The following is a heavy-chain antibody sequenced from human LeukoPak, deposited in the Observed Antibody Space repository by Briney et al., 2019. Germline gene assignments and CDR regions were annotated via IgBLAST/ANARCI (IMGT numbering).Heavy chain of an antibody. V-gene: IGHV4-39*02. CDR2: IYYSGST. CDR3: ARLVSAEGYFDY. CDR1: GGSISSSSHY. D-gene: IGHD3-10*01. Sequence: PSKTLSLTCTVSGGSISSSSHYWAWIRQPPGKGLEWLASIYYSGSTYYNPSLKSRVTISVDMSKNHFSLKLRSVTAADTAVYYCARLVSAEGYFDYWGQGTLVTVSP. J-gene: IGHJ4*02.